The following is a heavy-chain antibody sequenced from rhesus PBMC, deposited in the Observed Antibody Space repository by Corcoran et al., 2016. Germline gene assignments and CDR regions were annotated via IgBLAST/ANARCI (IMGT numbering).Heavy chain of an antibody. CDR3: AKDQCSGIYCYFDY. J-gene: IGHJ4*01. CDR1: GFTFSSYG. D-gene: IGHD2-27*01. V-gene: IGHV3S5*01. Sequence: EVQLVETGGGLVQPGGSLKLSCAASGFTFSSYGMSWVRQAPGKGEEWFSAINSGGENTYNADSVKGRFTISRENSKNTLSLQMNSLRAEDTAVYYCAKDQCSGIYCYFDYWGQGVLVTVSS. CDR2: INSGGENT.